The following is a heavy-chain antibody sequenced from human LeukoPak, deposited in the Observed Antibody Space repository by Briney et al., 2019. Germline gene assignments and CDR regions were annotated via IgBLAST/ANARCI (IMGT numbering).Heavy chain of an antibody. J-gene: IGHJ4*02. Sequence: GGALRLSCASSGFTFSSYGIHWVRQAPGKGLEWVAVISYDGSNKYYADSVKGRFTISRDNSKNTLYLQMNSLRAEDTAVYYCAKEAGPSLDYWGQGTLVTVSS. CDR1: GFTFSSYG. D-gene: IGHD6-19*01. V-gene: IGHV3-30*18. CDR2: ISYDGSNK. CDR3: AKEAGPSLDY.